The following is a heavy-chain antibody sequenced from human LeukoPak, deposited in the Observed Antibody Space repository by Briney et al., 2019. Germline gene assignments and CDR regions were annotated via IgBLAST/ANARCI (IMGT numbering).Heavy chain of an antibody. V-gene: IGHV4-38-2*02. CDR2: IYHSGST. Sequence: SETLSLACTVSGYSISSGYCWGWIRQPPGKGLEWIGSIYHSGSTYYNPSPKSRVTISVDTSKNQFSLKLSSVTAADTAVYYCASLGYCSSTSCYKGVQAFDIWGQGTMVTVSS. CDR3: ASLGYCSSTSCYKGVQAFDI. D-gene: IGHD2-2*02. CDR1: GYSISSGYC. J-gene: IGHJ3*02.